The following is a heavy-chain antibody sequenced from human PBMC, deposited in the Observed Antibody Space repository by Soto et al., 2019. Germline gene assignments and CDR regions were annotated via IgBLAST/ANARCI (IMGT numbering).Heavy chain of an antibody. CDR1: GFTFSSYA. CDR2: ISGSSGTT. J-gene: IGHJ4*02. D-gene: IGHD1-1*01. CDR3: AKNKETGTTGGLGY. Sequence: PGGSLRLSCAASGFTFSSYAMSWVRQAPGKGLEWVSTISGSSGTTYYADSVKGRFTISRDNSKNTLYLQMNSLRAEDTAIYYCAKNKETGTTGGLGYWGQGTLVTVSS. V-gene: IGHV3-23*01.